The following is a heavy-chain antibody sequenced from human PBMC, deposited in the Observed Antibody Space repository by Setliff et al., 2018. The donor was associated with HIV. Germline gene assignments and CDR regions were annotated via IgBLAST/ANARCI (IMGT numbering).Heavy chain of an antibody. CDR3: VRTGGSPDEGGYMDV. J-gene: IGHJ6*04. CDR2: IKQEVKDT. D-gene: IGHD2-8*02. CDR1: GFTLSNCY. Sequence: GGSLRLSCDASGFTLSNCYMTWVRQAPGKGLEWVANIKQEVKDTYYVDSVKGRFFISRDNAKNSVYLQMNSLRAEDTAVYHCVRTGGSPDEGGYMDVWGTGTTVTVSS. V-gene: IGHV3-7*03.